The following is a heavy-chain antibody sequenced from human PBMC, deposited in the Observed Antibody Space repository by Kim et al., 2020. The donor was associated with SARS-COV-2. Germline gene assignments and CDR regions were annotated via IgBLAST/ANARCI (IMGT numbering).Heavy chain of an antibody. CDR1: GFTFRSYA. J-gene: IGHJ3*02. CDR2: ISGSGGST. Sequence: GGSLRLSCAASGFTFRSYAMSWVRQAPGKGLEWVSAISGSGGSTYYADSVKGRFTISRATSKNTLYLQMNSLGAQDTPVYYCANEGSSGWSPDAFDIWVQGSMVTVSS. D-gene: IGHD6-19*01. V-gene: IGHV3-23*01. CDR3: ANEGSSGWSPDAFDI.